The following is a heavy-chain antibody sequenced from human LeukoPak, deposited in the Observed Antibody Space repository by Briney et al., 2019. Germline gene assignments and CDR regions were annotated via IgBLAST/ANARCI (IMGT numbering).Heavy chain of an antibody. Sequence: ASVKVSCKASGYTFTGYYMHWVRQAPGRGLEWMGRINPNSGGTNYAQKFQGRVTMTRDTSISTAYMELSRLRSDDTAMYYCARDGGLYCSGGSCYAKNNWFDPWGQGTLVTVSS. D-gene: IGHD2-15*01. CDR1: GYTFTGYY. V-gene: IGHV1-2*06. J-gene: IGHJ5*02. CDR3: ARDGGLYCSGGSCYAKNNWFDP. CDR2: INPNSGGT.